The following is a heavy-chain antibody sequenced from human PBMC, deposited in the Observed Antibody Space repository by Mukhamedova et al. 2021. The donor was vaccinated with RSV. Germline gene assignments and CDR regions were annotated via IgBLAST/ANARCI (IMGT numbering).Heavy chain of an antibody. CDR2: IFYSGNT. V-gene: IGHV4-59*08. J-gene: IGHJ4*02. Sequence: EWIGYIFYSGNTDYNPSLKSRVTISVDTSKNQFSLRLTSVSAADTAVYYCVRMFWSVDRVVFDYWGQGTLVTVSS. CDR3: VRMFWSVDRVVFDY. D-gene: IGHD3-3*01.